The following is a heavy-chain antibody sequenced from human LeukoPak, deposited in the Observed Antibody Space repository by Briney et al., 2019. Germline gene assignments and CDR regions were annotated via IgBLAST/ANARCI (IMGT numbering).Heavy chain of an antibody. CDR1: GGSFSGYY. D-gene: IGHD3-10*01. J-gene: IGHJ5*02. V-gene: IGHV4-34*01. CDR3: ARAPSYYGSGSYRSSNWFDP. CDR2: INHSGST. Sequence: PSETLSLTCAVYGGSFSGYYWSWLRQPPGKGLEWIGEINHSGSTNYNPSLKSRVTISVDTSKNQFSLKLSSVTAADTAVYYCARAPSYYGSGSYRSSNWFDPWGQGTLVTVSS.